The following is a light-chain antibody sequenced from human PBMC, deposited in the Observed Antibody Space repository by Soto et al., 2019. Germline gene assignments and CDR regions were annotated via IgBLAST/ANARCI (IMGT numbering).Light chain of an antibody. CDR2: DVS. V-gene: IGLV2-14*01. Sequence: QSALTQPASVSGSPGQSITISCTGTSSDVGGYNYVSWYQQHPGKAPKLMIYDVSNRPSGVSNRFSGSKSGNTASLTISGLQAEDEADYYCGSYISSSTLMVFGGGTKLTVL. CDR1: SSDVGGYNY. J-gene: IGLJ2*01. CDR3: GSYISSSTLMV.